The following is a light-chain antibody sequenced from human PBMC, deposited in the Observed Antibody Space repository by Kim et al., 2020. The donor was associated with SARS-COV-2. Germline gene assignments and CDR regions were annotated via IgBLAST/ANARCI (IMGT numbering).Light chain of an antibody. Sequence: SSELTQDPAVSVALGQTVRITCQGDSLRSYYATWYQQTPGQAPILVIYGKNNRPSGIPERFSGSSSGNTASLTITGTQAGDEADYYCNSRASNCNVVFGG. CDR2: GKN. V-gene: IGLV3-19*01. CDR1: SLRSYY. J-gene: IGLJ2*01. CDR3: NSRASNCNVV.